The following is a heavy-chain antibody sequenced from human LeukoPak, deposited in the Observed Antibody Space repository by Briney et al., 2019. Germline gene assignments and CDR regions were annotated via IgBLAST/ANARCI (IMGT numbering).Heavy chain of an antibody. D-gene: IGHD3-22*01. CDR3: ARLTDYYDSSGYYRNYNWFDP. J-gene: IGHJ5*02. V-gene: IGHV5-51*01. Sequence: GESLKISFKGSGYSFTNYWIARVRQMPGKGLEWMGIVYPDDSSTKYSPSFQGQVTISADRSINTAYLQWSSLTASDTAMYYCARLTDYYDSSGYYRNYNWFDPWGQGTLVTVSS. CDR1: GYSFTNYW. CDR2: VYPDDSST.